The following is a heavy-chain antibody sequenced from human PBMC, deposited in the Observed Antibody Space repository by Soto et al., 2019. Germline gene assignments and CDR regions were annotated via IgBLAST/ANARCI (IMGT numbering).Heavy chain of an antibody. D-gene: IGHD3-22*01. Sequence: ASVKVSCKASGYTFTSYYMHWVRQAPGQGLEWMGIINPSGVSTSYAQKFQGRVTMTRDTSTSTVYMELSSLRSEDTAVYYCARGKYKLILGSSGDWFDTWGQGTLVTVSS. CDR3: ARGKYKLILGSSGDWFDT. V-gene: IGHV1-46*01. CDR1: GYTFTSYY. J-gene: IGHJ5*02. CDR2: INPSGVST.